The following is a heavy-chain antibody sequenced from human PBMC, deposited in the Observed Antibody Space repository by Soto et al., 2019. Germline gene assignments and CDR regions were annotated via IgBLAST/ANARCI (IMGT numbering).Heavy chain of an antibody. J-gene: IGHJ4*02. V-gene: IGHV4-59*01. CDR3: ARFLNLIPATMSVFDY. CDR1: GGSISSFC. CDR2: IHYTGSP. Sequence: PSETLSLTCSVSGGSISSFCWTWIRQPPGKGLEWIGYIHYTGSPTYNPSLKSRVTISLDTSKNQFSLKLNSVTAADTAVYFCARFLNLIPATMSVFDYWGQGTLVTVSS. D-gene: IGHD2-2*01.